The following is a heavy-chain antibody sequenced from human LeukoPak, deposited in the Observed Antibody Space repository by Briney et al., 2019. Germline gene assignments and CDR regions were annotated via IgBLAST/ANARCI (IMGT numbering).Heavy chain of an antibody. Sequence: GGSLRLSCAASGFTFSRYEMNWVRQAPGKGLEWVSYISSSSSTKLDANSVKGRITISRDNANNSLYLQMNSLRVEDTAVYYCARGADLLWFLEARPTRGIDVWGKGTTVTVSS. CDR2: ISSSSSTK. J-gene: IGHJ6*04. V-gene: IGHV3-48*03. D-gene: IGHD3-10*01. CDR1: GFTFSRYE. CDR3: ARGADLLWFLEARPTRGIDV.